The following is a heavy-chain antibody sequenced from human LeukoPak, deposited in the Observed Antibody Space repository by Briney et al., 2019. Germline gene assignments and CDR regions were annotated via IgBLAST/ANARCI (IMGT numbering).Heavy chain of an antibody. Sequence: GGSLRLSCAASGFTFTTYWMAWVRQAPGKGLEWVANIKQDGSEAVYADSVRVRFTISRDNAKNSLYLQMNSLGVEDTAVYYCSNGIYDRSYWGQGTLVTVSS. D-gene: IGHD2-8*01. CDR1: GFTFTTYW. CDR2: IKQDGSEA. V-gene: IGHV3-7*01. CDR3: SNGIYDRSY. J-gene: IGHJ4*02.